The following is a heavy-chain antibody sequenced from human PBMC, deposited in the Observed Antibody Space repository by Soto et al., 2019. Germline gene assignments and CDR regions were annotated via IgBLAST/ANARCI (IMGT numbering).Heavy chain of an antibody. CDR1: GFTFSNYG. CDR2: IYYDGSKQ. D-gene: IGHD6-13*01. Sequence: GGSLRLSCAASGFTFSNYGMHWFRQAPGKGLEWVAVIYYDGSKQYYSDSVKGRFIISRDQSRSTLYLQMSSLRAEDTAVYYCARDLHSKYFDYWGQGTLVTVSS. CDR3: ARDLHSKYFDY. J-gene: IGHJ4*02. V-gene: IGHV3-33*01.